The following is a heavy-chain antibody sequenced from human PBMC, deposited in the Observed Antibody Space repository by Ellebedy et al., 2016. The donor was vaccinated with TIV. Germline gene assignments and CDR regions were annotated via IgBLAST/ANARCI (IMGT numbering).Heavy chain of an antibody. D-gene: IGHD3-22*01. Sequence: GESLKISCAASGFTFSSYAMHWVRQAPGKGLEWVAVISYDGSNKYYADSVKGRFTIARDNSKNTLFLQMNSLRVEDSAVYYCAREIYYDSSGYPKYWGQGTLVTVSS. CDR1: GFTFSSYA. CDR2: ISYDGSNK. V-gene: IGHV3-30-3*01. J-gene: IGHJ4*02. CDR3: AREIYYDSSGYPKY.